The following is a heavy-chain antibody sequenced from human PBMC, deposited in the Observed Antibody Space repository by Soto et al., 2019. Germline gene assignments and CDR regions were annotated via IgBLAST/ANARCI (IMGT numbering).Heavy chain of an antibody. CDR2: IYPGDSDT. CDR1: GYSFTSYW. CDR3: ARDYCSGGSCYGNAFDI. J-gene: IGHJ3*02. V-gene: IGHV5-51*01. D-gene: IGHD2-15*01. Sequence: PGESLKISCKGSGYSFTSYWIGWVRQMPGKGLEWMGIIYPGDSDTRYSPSFQGQVTISADKSISTAYLQWSSLKASDTAMYYCARDYCSGGSCYGNAFDIWGQGTMVTVSS.